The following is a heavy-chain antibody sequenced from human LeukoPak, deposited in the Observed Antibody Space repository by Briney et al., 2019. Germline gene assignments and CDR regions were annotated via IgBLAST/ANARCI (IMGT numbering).Heavy chain of an antibody. CDR2: INPKSGAA. V-gene: IGHV1-2*02. Sequence: ASVKVSCKASGYISSDYYMHWVRQAPGQGLEWLGWINPKSGAAGYAQQFRGRVTMTRDTAINTDYMEMKRVTSDDTAVYYCARGAEAETSPLDFWGQGTLVIVS. CDR1: GYISSDYY. J-gene: IGHJ4*02. CDR3: ARGAEAETSPLDF. D-gene: IGHD6-13*01.